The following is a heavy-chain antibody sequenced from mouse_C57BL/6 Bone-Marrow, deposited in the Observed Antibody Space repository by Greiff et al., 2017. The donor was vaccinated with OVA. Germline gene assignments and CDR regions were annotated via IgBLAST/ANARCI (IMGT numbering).Heavy chain of an antibody. D-gene: IGHD1-1*01. Sequence: VHVKQSGPELVKPGASVKIPCKASGYTFTDYNMDWVKQSHGKSLEWIGDINPNNGGTIYNQKFKGKATLTVDKSSSTAYMELRSLTSEDTAVYYCARRGYYGSSYWYFDVWGTGTTVTVSS. CDR2: INPNNGGT. CDR3: ARRGYYGSSYWYFDV. CDR1: GYTFTDYN. J-gene: IGHJ1*03. V-gene: IGHV1-18*01.